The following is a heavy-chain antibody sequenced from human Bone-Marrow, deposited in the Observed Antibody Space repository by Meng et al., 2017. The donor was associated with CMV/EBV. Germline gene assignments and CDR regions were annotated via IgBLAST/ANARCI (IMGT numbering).Heavy chain of an antibody. D-gene: IGHD2-15*01. J-gene: IGHJ6*02. CDR3: ARASLAATPYYYYYGMDV. CDR1: GCTFSSYA. V-gene: IGHV1-69*05. Sequence: SVKVSCKASGCTFSSYAISWVRQAPGQGLEWMGGIIPIFGTANYAQKFQGRVTITTDESTSTAYMELSSLRSEDTAVYYCARASLAATPYYYYYGMDVWGQGTTVTVSS. CDR2: IIPIFGTA.